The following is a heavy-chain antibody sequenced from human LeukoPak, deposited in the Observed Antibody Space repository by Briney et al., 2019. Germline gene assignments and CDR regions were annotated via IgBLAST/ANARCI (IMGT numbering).Heavy chain of an antibody. D-gene: IGHD2-15*01. CDR1: GFTFSSYS. CDR2: ISSSGTSM. V-gene: IGHV3-48*04. J-gene: IGHJ4*02. Sequence: PGGSLRLSCAASGFTFSSYSMNWVRQAPGKGLEWVSYISSSGTSMSYADSVKGRFTISRDNAKNSLYLQMNSLRAEDTAVYYCARLVCTAGSCYGYLIFDNWGQGTLVTVSS. CDR3: ARLVCTAGSCYGYLIFDN.